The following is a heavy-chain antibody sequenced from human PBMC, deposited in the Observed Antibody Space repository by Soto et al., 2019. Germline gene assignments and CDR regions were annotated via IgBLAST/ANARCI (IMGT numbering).Heavy chain of an antibody. CDR3: AGALRGYSYGTLYGMGV. CDR2: IIPILGTA. D-gene: IGHD5-18*01. V-gene: IGHV1-69*01. Sequence: QVQLVQSGAEVKKPGSSVKVSCKASAGTFSSYAISWVRQAPGQGLEWMGGIIPILGTANYAQKFQGRVTMTADDSTRPAYVALRSLRSEDTAVYYWAGALRGYSYGTLYGMGVWGQGTTVTVS. J-gene: IGHJ6*02. CDR1: AGTFSSYA.